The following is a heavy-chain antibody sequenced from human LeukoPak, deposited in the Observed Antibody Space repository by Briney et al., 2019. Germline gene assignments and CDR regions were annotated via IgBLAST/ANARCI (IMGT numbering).Heavy chain of an antibody. J-gene: IGHJ5*02. CDR2: IIPIFGTA. Sequence: SVKVSCKASGGTFISYAISWVRQAPGQGLEWMGRIIPIFGTANYAQKFQGRVTITTDESTSTAYMELSSLRSEDTAVYYCARPFFAGITRDNWFDPWGQGTLVTVSS. V-gene: IGHV1-69*05. CDR1: GGTFISYA. D-gene: IGHD1-14*01. CDR3: ARPFFAGITRDNWFDP.